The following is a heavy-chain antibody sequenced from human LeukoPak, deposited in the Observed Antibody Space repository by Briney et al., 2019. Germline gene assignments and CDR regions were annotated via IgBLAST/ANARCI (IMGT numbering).Heavy chain of an antibody. D-gene: IGHD3-22*01. CDR1: GFTFINYW. CDR2: IKQDGSEK. Sequence: GGSLRLSCAASGFTFINYWMSWVRQAPGKGLEWVANIKQDGSEKYYVDSVKDRFTISRDNAKNSLYLQMNSLRAEDTAVYYCARGCYTYYYDSSGYGFDYWGQGTLVTVSS. V-gene: IGHV3-7*04. CDR3: ARGCYTYYYDSSGYGFDY. J-gene: IGHJ4*02.